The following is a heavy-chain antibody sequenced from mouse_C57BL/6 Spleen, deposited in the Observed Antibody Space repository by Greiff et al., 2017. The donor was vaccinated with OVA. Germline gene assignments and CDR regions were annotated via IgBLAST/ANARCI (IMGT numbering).Heavy chain of an antibody. Sequence: VQLQQSGAELVKPGASVKLSCKASGYTFTSYWMQWVKQRPGQGLEWIGEIDPSDSYTNYNQKFKGKATLTVDTSSSTAYMQLSSLTSEDSAVYYCARLGGTRYFDVWGTGTTATVSS. CDR3: ARLGGTRYFDV. D-gene: IGHD1-1*02. V-gene: IGHV1-50*01. CDR1: GYTFTSYW. CDR2: IDPSDSYT. J-gene: IGHJ1*03.